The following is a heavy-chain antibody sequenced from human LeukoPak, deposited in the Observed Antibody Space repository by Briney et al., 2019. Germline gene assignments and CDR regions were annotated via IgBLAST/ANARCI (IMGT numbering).Heavy chain of an antibody. J-gene: IGHJ4*02. CDR1: GFTVSGNY. CDR3: ARGGGIVGVTVEYYFAS. Sequence: PGGSVRVSCAASGFTVSGNYMSWVRQAPGQGLEWVSFIFSPGRTYYADSVKGRCTSSRDNSKNTMYLQMNSLRVEDTAVYYCARGGGIVGVTVEYYFASWGQRTLATPSS. D-gene: IGHD1-26*01. CDR2: IFSPGRT. V-gene: IGHV3-66*01.